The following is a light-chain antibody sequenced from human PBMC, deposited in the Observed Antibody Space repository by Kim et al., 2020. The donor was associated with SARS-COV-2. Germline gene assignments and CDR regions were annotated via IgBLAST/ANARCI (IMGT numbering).Light chain of an antibody. CDR1: SSDIRSYNY. CDR3: SSYTSSSTLEV. V-gene: IGLV2-14*01. CDR2: EVS. Sequence: QSALTQPASVSGSPGQSITTSCTGASSDIRSYNYVSWYQHHPGKAPRLMIYEVSNRPSGVSNRFSGSRSGDTASLTISGLQAEDEADYYCSSYTSSSTLEVFGGGTQLTVL. J-gene: IGLJ2*01.